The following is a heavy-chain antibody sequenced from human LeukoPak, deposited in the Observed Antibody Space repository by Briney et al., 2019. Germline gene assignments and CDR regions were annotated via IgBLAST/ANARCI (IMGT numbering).Heavy chain of an antibody. CDR3: ARAVSGRFDY. Sequence: PSETLSLTCTHSGGSMSPYHWGWIRQPPGKGLEWTGYIYYSGSTNYNPSLKSRVTISVDTSKNQFSLKLSSVTAADTAIYYCARAVSGRFDYWGQGTLVTVSS. V-gene: IGHV4-59*08. J-gene: IGHJ4*02. CDR2: IYYSGST. CDR1: GGSMSPYH. D-gene: IGHD6-19*01.